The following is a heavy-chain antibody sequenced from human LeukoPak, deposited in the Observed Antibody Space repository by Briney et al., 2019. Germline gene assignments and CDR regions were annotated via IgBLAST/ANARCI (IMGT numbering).Heavy chain of an antibody. D-gene: IGHD6-13*01. V-gene: IGHV1-69*13. Sequence: GASVKVSCKASGGTFSSYAISWVRQAPGQGLEWMGGIIPIFGTANYAQKFQGRVTITADESTSTAYMELSSLRSEDTAVYYCAGSRDSSSWTPFDYWGQGTLVTVSS. CDR1: GGTFSSYA. CDR2: IIPIFGTA. J-gene: IGHJ4*02. CDR3: AGSRDSSSWTPFDY.